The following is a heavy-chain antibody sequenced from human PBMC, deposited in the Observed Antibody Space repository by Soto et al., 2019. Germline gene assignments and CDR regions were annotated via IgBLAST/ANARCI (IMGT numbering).Heavy chain of an antibody. CDR3: ARDHCCETVTCLVDFDF. D-gene: IGHD2-15*01. CDR1: ADLLAGHT. J-gene: IGHJ5*01. CDR2: IIPLLGMV. Sequence: QVHLLQSGAELKRPGSSGTVSCKTTADLLAGHTISWLRQAPGKGPEWLGRIIPLLGMVPYAQRFRARVTLTADTAATTFYMQLTGLLSVDTDVYYCARDHCCETVTCLVDFDFWGHGTQVTVSS. V-gene: IGHV1-69*04.